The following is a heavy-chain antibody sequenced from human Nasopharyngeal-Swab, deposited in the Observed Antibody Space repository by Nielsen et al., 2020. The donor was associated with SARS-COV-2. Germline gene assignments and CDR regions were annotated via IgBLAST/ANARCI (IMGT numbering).Heavy chain of an antibody. J-gene: IGHJ4*02. CDR1: GFTLSHYA. D-gene: IGHD6-13*01. Sequence: GESLKISCAASGFTLSHYAMSWVRQAPGKGLEWVSVIYADGTSTYYADSVKGRFTISRDDSKNTLYLQMNGLRADDTAVYYCSKSGAAGVPRWGQGTLVTVSS. CDR2: IYADGTST. CDR3: SKSGAAGVPR. V-gene: IGHV3-23*03.